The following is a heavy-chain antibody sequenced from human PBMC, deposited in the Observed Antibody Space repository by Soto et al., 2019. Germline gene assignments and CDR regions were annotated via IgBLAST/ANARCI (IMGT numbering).Heavy chain of an antibody. V-gene: IGHV3-74*01. J-gene: IGHJ4*02. CDR1: GFTFSSYW. D-gene: IGHD2-15*01. CDR3: ARDRGDYFDY. Sequence: EVQLVESGGHLVQPGGSLRLSCAASGFTFSSYWMHWVRQAPGKGLLWVSRINSDGSSTTYADSVKGRLTISRDNAKNTLYLQMNSLRAEDTAVYYCARDRGDYFDYWGQGTLGIVSS. CDR2: INSDGSST.